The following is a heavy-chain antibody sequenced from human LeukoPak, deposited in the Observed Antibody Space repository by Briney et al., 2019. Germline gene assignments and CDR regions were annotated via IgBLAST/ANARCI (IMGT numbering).Heavy chain of an antibody. Sequence: SETLSLTCAVYGGSFSGYYWSWIRQPPGEGLEWIGEINHSGSTNYNPSLKSRVTISVDTSKNQFSLKLSSVTAADTAVYYCARRRYGIYYFDYWGQGTLVTVSS. V-gene: IGHV4-34*01. CDR1: GGSFSGYY. D-gene: IGHD2-15*01. CDR2: INHSGST. J-gene: IGHJ4*02. CDR3: ARRRYGIYYFDY.